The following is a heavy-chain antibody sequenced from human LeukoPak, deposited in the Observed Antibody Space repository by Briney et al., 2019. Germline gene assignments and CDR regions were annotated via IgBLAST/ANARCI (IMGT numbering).Heavy chain of an antibody. J-gene: IGHJ4*02. CDR1: GFTFSSYW. D-gene: IGHD3-3*01. Sequence: GGSLRLSCAASGFTFSSYWMSWVRQAPGKGLEWVANIKQDGSEKYYVDSVKGRFTISRDNAKNSLYLQMNSLRAEDTAVYCCARGDFWSGYVNDYWGQGTLVTVSS. V-gene: IGHV3-7*01. CDR2: IKQDGSEK. CDR3: ARGDFWSGYVNDY.